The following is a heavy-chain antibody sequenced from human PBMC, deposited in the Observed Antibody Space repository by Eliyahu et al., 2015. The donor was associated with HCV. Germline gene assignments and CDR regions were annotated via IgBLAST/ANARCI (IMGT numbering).Heavy chain of an antibody. D-gene: IGHD6-13*01. J-gene: IGHJ4*02. CDR2: INPDSGGT. Sequence: QVQLVQSGAEVKKPGAPVKVSCTASGYTXTAYXMHWVRQAPGQGAEWMGWINPDSGGTNYAQKFQGRVTMTRDTSITTAYMELSSLRSDDTAVYFCARDDLAVAGITDYWGQGTLVTVSS. CDR3: ARDDLAVAGITDY. V-gene: IGHV1-2*02. CDR1: GYTXTAYX.